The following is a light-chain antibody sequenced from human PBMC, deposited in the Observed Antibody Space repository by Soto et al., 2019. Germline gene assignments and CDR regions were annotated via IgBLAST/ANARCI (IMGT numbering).Light chain of an antibody. CDR3: SSYSISSTVL. J-gene: IGLJ2*01. Sequence: QSALAQPASVSGSPGQSITISCTGNSNDVGTYNYVSWYQQHPGVAPKLMIYEVSNRPSGVSNRFSGSKSGNTASLTISGLQAEDEADYYCSSYSISSTVLFGGGTKLTVL. CDR1: SNDVGTYNY. V-gene: IGLV2-14*01. CDR2: EVS.